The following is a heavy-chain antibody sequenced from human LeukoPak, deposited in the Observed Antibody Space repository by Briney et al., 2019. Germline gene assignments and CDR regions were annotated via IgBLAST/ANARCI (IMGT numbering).Heavy chain of an antibody. CDR3: AREGNSGYDYFDY. CDR1: GFTFSNVW. J-gene: IGHJ4*02. Sequence: GGSLRLSCAASGFTFSNVWMNWVRQAPGKGLEWVSFISNSGSHIYYADSVKGRFTISRDNAKNSLYLQMNSLRAEDTAVYYCAREGNSGYDYFDYWGQGTLVTVSS. D-gene: IGHD5-12*01. CDR2: ISNSGSHI. V-gene: IGHV3-21*01.